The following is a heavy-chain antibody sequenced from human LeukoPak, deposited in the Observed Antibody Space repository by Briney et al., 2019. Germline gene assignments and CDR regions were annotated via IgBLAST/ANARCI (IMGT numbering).Heavy chain of an antibody. Sequence: GGSLRLSCAASGFTFSSYSMNWVRQAPGKGLEWVSSISSSSSYIYYADSVKGRFTTSRDNAKNSLYLQMNSLRAEDTAVYYCARDKTTYYYGSGSHQPDYWGQGTLVTVSS. J-gene: IGHJ4*02. CDR1: GFTFSSYS. V-gene: IGHV3-21*01. D-gene: IGHD3-10*01. CDR2: ISSSSSYI. CDR3: ARDKTTYYYGSGSHQPDY.